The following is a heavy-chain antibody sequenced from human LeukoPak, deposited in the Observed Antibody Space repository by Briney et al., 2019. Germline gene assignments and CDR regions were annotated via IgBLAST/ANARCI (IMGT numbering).Heavy chain of an antibody. D-gene: IGHD3-22*01. Sequence: PGGSLRLSCAASGFTFNTYTMNWVRQAPGKGLEWVSYISGSSGIIDYADSVRGRFTISRDNAKNSLYLQMNSLRAEDTAVYYCARDRNYDGTSGYTSDALDIWGQGTMVTVSS. CDR3: ARDRNYDGTSGYTSDALDI. CDR1: GFTFNTYT. V-gene: IGHV3-48*01. CDR2: ISGSSGII. J-gene: IGHJ3*02.